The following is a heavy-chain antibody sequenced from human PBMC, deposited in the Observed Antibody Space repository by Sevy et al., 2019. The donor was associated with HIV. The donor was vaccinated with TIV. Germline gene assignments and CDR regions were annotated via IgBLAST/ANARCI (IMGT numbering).Heavy chain of an antibody. V-gene: IGHV3-11*01. CDR2: ISGSGINI. D-gene: IGHD4-17*01. CDR3: ARDHVKDGDLGDYYYCAMDV. Sequence: GGSLRLSCAASGFTSNDYYMSWIRQAPGKGLEWLSYISGSGINIYYADSLKGRFTISRDKAKNSLYLKMSSLRADDTAVYYCARDHVKDGDLGDYYYCAMDVWGQGTTVTVSS. CDR1: GFTSNDYY. J-gene: IGHJ6*02.